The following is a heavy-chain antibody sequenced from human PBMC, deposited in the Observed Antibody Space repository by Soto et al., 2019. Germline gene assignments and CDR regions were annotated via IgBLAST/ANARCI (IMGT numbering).Heavy chain of an antibody. CDR3: ARGHGYNYGYKDY. Sequence: GGSLRLSCAASGFTFSTHGMHWVRQAPGKGLEWVALIWYDGSDKYYTDSVKGRFTISRDNSKNTLYLHMSSLRVEDTAVYFCARGHGYNYGYKDYWGQGTLVTVSS. CDR2: IWYDGSDK. J-gene: IGHJ4*02. CDR1: GFTFSTHG. V-gene: IGHV3-33*01. D-gene: IGHD5-18*01.